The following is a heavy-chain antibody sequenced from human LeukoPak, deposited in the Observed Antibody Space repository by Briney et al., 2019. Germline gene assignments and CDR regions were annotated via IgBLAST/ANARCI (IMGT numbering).Heavy chain of an antibody. CDR3: PKENCSSTSCYLDGYSSSWVY. CDR2: ISYDGSNK. D-gene: IGHD2-2*01. V-gene: IGHV3-30*18. CDR1: VFTFSSYG. J-gene: IGHJ4*02. Sequence: GGSLRLSCAASVFTFSSYGMHWVRQAQGKGLEWVAVISYDGSNKYYADSVKGRFTISRDNSKNTPYLQMNSLRAEDTAVYYCPKENCSSTSCYLDGYSSSWVYWGQGTLVTVSS.